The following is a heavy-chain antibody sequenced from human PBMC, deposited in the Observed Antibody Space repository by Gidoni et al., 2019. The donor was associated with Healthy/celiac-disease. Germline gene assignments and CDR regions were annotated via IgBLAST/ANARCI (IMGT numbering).Heavy chain of an antibody. D-gene: IGHD3-22*01. Sequence: QVQLVQSGAEVKKPGASVKVSCKASGYTFTSYSMHWVRQAPGQGLEWMGIINPSGGSTSYAQKFQGRVTMTRDTSTSTVYMELSSLRSEDTAVYYCARPGTDYDSSGYHAFDIWGQGTMVTVSS. CDR3: ARPGTDYDSSGYHAFDI. V-gene: IGHV1-46*01. CDR2: INPSGGST. J-gene: IGHJ3*02. CDR1: GYTFTSYS.